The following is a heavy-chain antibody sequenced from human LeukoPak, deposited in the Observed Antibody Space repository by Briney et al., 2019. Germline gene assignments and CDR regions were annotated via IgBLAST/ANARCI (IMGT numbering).Heavy chain of an antibody. CDR2: IRYDGNDK. Sequence: PGGSLRLSCAASGFSFNYYGMHWVRQAPGKGLEWVAFIRYDGNDKFYADSVKGRFTISRDNAKNSLYLQGKSLRVDDTAVYYCARERFHGSGAPKYDFWGQGTLVTVSS. CDR3: ARERFHGSGAPKYDF. CDR1: GFSFNYYG. D-gene: IGHD3-10*01. V-gene: IGHV3-30*02. J-gene: IGHJ4*02.